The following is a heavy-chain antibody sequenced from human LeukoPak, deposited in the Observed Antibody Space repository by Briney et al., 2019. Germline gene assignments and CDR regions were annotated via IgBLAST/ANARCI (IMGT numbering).Heavy chain of an antibody. CDR3: ARDLMGEIRGYYFDY. J-gene: IGHJ4*02. CDR1: GYTFTNYY. D-gene: IGHD3-16*01. CDR2: INPSGGST. V-gene: IGHV1-46*01. Sequence: ASVKVSCKASGYTFTNYYMHWVRQAPGQGLEWMGIINPSGGSTTYAQKFQGRVTMTRDMSTSTVYMELSSLRSEDTAVYYCARDLMGEIRGYYFDYWGQGTLVTVSS.